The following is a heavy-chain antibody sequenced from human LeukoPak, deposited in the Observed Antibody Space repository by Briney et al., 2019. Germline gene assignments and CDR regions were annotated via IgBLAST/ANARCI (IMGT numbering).Heavy chain of an antibody. V-gene: IGHV4-34*01. Sequence: SETLSLTXAVYGGSFSGYYWSWIRQPPGKGMEWIGEINHSGSTNYNPSLKSRVTISVDTSKNQFSLKLSSVTAADTAVYYCARGLFGELLWGDAFDIWGQGTMVTVSS. CDR3: ARGLFGELLWGDAFDI. CDR2: INHSGST. J-gene: IGHJ3*02. D-gene: IGHD3-10*01. CDR1: GGSFSGYY.